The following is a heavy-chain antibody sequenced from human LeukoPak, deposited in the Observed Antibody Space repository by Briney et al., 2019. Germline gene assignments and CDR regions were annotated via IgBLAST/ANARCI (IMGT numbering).Heavy chain of an antibody. V-gene: IGHV4-31*03. CDR2: IYYSGST. Sequence: PSETLSLTCTVSGGSISNAGYYWSWIRQHPGKGLEWVRYIYYSGSTYYNPSLKTRVTISVDTSKNQFSLKLSSVTAADTAVYYCARDRYSYGFDYWGQGTLVTVSS. CDR1: GGSISNAGYY. J-gene: IGHJ4*02. CDR3: ARDRYSYGFDY. D-gene: IGHD5-18*01.